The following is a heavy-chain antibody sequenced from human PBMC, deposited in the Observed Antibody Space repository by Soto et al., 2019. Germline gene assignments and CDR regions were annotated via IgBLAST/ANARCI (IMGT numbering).Heavy chain of an antibody. J-gene: IGHJ6*02. CDR2: IYYSGST. CDR1: GGSISSGGYY. CDR3: ATETPVVVPAGGMDV. Sequence: PSETLSLTCTVSGGSISSGGYYWSWIRQHPGKGLEWIGYIYYSGSTYYNPSLKSRVTISVDTSKNQFSLKLSSVTAADTAVYYCATETPVVVPAGGMDVWGQGTTVTVS. V-gene: IGHV4-31*03. D-gene: IGHD2-2*01.